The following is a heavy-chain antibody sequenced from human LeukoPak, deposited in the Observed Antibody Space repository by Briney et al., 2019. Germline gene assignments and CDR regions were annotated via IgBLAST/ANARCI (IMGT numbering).Heavy chain of an antibody. CDR1: GFTFSSYG. Sequence: PGRSLRLSCAASGFTFSSYGMHWVRQAPGKGLEWVAVIWYDGSNKYYADSVKGRFTISRDNSKNTLYLQMNSLRAEGTAVYYCARGLYGDYEDWGQGTLVTVSS. CDR2: IWYDGSNK. J-gene: IGHJ4*02. CDR3: ARGLYGDYED. V-gene: IGHV3-33*01. D-gene: IGHD4-17*01.